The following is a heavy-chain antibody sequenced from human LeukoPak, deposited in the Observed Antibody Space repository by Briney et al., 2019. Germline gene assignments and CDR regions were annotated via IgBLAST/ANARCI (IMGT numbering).Heavy chain of an antibody. CDR3: ARGPGYSYGRYYYYYYGMDV. CDR1: GYTFTSYD. J-gene: IGHJ6*02. Sequence: ASVKVSCKASGYTFTSYDINWVRQATGQGLEWMGWMNPNSGNTGYAQNFQGSVTMTSTTSISTAYMELTSLRSEATAVYYCARGPGYSYGRYYYYYYGMDVCGQGTTVTVSS. V-gene: IGHV1-8*01. D-gene: IGHD5-18*01. CDR2: MNPNSGNT.